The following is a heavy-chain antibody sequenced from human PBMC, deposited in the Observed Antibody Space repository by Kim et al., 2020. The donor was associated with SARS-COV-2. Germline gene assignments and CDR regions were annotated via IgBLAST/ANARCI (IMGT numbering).Heavy chain of an antibody. CDR2: IGTAGDT. Sequence: GGSLRLSCAASGFTFSSYDMHWVRQATGKGLEWVSAIGTAGDTYYPGSVKGRFTISRENAKNSLYLQMNSLRAGDTAVYYCARSECGGDCYRGRKTGRSFWYFDLWGRGTLVTVSS. CDR1: GFTFSSYD. D-gene: IGHD2-21*02. CDR3: ARSECGGDCYRGRKTGRSFWYFDL. V-gene: IGHV3-13*04. J-gene: IGHJ2*01.